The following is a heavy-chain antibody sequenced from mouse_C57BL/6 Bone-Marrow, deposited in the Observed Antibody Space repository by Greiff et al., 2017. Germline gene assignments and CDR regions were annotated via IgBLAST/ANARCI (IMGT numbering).Heavy chain of an antibody. J-gene: IGHJ4*01. V-gene: IGHV5-9-1*02. Sequence: EVKLQESGEGLVKPGGSLKLSCAASGFTFSSYAMSWVRQTPEKRLEWVAYISSGGDYIYYADTVKGRFTISRDNARNTRYLQMSSLKSEDTAMYYCTRDLVGQLRRTPYYAMDYWGQGTSVTVSS. D-gene: IGHD3-2*02. CDR1: GFTFSSYA. CDR2: ISSGGDYI. CDR3: TRDLVGQLRRTPYYAMDY.